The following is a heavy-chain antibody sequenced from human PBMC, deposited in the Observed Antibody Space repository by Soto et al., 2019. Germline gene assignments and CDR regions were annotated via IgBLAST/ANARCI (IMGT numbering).Heavy chain of an antibody. CDR2: INPNSGGT. Sequence: ASVKVSCKASGYTFTGYYMHWVRQAPGQGLEWMGWINPNSGGTNYAQKFQGRVTMTRDTSISTAYMELSRLRSDDTAVYYCAREVIVDPPTLRYWGQGTLVTVS. D-gene: IGHD2-21*01. V-gene: IGHV1-2*02. J-gene: IGHJ4*02. CDR1: GYTFTGYY. CDR3: AREVIVDPPTLRY.